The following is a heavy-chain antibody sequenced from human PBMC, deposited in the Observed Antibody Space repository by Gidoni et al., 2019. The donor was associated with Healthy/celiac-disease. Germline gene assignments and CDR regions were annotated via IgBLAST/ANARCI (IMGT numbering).Heavy chain of an antibody. D-gene: IGHD1-26*01. CDR2: IYYSGST. CDR3: ARVRALVGATTGQLFDY. Sequence: QVQLQESGPGLVKPSQTLSLTCTVSGGSIRSGAYYWSWIRQHPGKGLEWIGYIYYSGSTYYNPSLKSRVTISVDTSKNQFSLKLSSVTAADTAVYYCARVRALVGATTGQLFDYWGQGTLVTVSS. CDR1: GGSIRSGAYY. J-gene: IGHJ4*02. V-gene: IGHV4-30-4*01.